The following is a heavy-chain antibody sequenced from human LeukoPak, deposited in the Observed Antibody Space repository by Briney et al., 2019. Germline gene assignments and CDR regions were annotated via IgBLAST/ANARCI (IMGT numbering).Heavy chain of an antibody. D-gene: IGHD4-17*01. CDR1: GGTFNNSA. V-gene: IGHV1-69*05. J-gene: IGHJ5*02. CDR3: ARDVHGDYGSGWFDP. CDR2: IMPLFGTA. Sequence: ASVKVSCKPSGGTFNNSAISWVRQASGQGLEWLGGIMPLFGTAGYAQKFQGRVTITKDESTRTVYLELTSLTSDDTAVYYCARDVHGDYGSGWFDPWGQGTLVSVSS.